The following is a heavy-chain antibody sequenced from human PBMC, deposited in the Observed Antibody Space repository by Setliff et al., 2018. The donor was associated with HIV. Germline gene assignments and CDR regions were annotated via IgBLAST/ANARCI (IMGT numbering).Heavy chain of an antibody. D-gene: IGHD3-10*01. CDR2: IYHSGSA. CDR1: GDSISSDYW. Sequence: SETLSLTCAVSGDSISSDYWWSWVRQAPGKGLEWIGEIYHSGSANHSPSLKSRLSMSVDRFKNQLSLNLTSVTAADTAVYYCARVEAKIRGATYGMDVWGQGTTVTVSS. CDR3: ARVEAKIRGATYGMDV. J-gene: IGHJ6*02. V-gene: IGHV4-4*02.